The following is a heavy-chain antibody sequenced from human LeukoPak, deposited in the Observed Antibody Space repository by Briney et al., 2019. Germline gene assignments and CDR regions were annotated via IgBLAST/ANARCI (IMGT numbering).Heavy chain of an antibody. CDR3: AKGGLAAAGINY. CDR2: IWYDGSNK. Sequence: PGGSLRLSCGASGFTFRNYGMHWVRQAPGKGLEWVAIIWYDGSNKYYADSVKGRFTISRDNSKNMVYLQMNSLRAEGTAVYYCAKGGLAAAGINYWGQGTLVSVS. J-gene: IGHJ4*02. CDR1: GFTFRNYG. V-gene: IGHV3-33*06. D-gene: IGHD6-13*01.